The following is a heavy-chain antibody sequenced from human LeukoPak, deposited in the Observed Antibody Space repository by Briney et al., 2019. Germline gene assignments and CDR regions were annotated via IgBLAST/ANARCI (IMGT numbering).Heavy chain of an antibody. D-gene: IGHD3-22*01. CDR3: ARTRHYFDSRGYYYPF. CDR2: INPNSGGT. CDR1: GYTFTGYY. Sequence: ASVKVSCKASGYTFTGYYIHWVRQAPGQGLEWMGWINPNSGGTNSAQIFQGRVTMTRDTSISTAYMELSSLTSDDTAVYYCARTRHYFDSRGYYYPFWGQGTLVTVSS. V-gene: IGHV1-2*02. J-gene: IGHJ4*02.